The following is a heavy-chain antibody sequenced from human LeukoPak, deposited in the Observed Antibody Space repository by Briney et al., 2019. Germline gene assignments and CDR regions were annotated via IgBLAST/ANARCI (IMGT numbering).Heavy chain of an antibody. V-gene: IGHV3-23*01. J-gene: IGHJ4*02. CDR2: ISGSGGGT. Sequence: ETGGSLRLSCAASEFTLYAMNWVRQAPGKGLEWVSTISGSGGGTYYADSVKGRFTISGDSSKNTLYLQMNRLRAEDTAVYYCAKEEWLGKMNFFDYWGQGTLVTVSS. CDR1: EFTLYA. D-gene: IGHD6-19*01. CDR3: AKEEWLGKMNFFDY.